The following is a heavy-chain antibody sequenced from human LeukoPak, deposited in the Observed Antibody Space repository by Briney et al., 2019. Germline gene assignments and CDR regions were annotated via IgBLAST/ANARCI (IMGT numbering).Heavy chain of an antibody. V-gene: IGHV3-48*03. CDR2: ISSSGSTI. CDR1: GSTFSSYE. J-gene: IGHJ3*02. CDR3: ARDNYYDSSGYPVNAFDI. D-gene: IGHD3-22*01. Sequence: PGGSLRLSCAASGSTFSSYEMNWVRQAPGKGLEWVSYISSSGSTIYYAGSVKGRFTISRDNAENSLYLQMNSLRAEDTAVYYCARDNYYDSSGYPVNAFDIWGQGTVVTVSS.